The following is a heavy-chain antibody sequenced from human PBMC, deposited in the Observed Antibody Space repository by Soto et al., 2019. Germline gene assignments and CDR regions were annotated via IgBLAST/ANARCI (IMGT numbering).Heavy chain of an antibody. J-gene: IGHJ6*02. Sequence: ASVKVSCKASGYTFTSYAMHWVRQAPGQRLEWMGWINAGNGNTKYSQKFQGRVTITRDTSASTTYMELSSLRSEDTAVYYCASSHLRTTPSGMDVRGQGTTVTVSS. CDR1: GYTFTSYA. CDR2: INAGNGNT. D-gene: IGHD1-7*01. CDR3: ASSHLRTTPSGMDV. V-gene: IGHV1-3*01.